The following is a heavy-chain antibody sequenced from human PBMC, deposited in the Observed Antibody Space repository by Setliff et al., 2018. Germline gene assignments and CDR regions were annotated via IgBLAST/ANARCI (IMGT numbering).Heavy chain of an antibody. CDR2: INTDTGNP. V-gene: IGHV7-4-1*02. CDR1: GYTFRSYA. D-gene: IGHD1-1*01. CDR3: ARVGTGSLLDY. J-gene: IGHJ4*02. Sequence: ASVKVSCKASGYTFRSYAINWVRQAPGQGLEWMGWINTDTGNPTSAQGFTGRFVFSLDTSVSTAYLQISSLKAEDTALYYCARVGTGSLLDYWGQGTLVTVSS.